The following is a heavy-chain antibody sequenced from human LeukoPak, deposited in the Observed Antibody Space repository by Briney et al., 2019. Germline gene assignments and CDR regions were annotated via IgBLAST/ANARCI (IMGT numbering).Heavy chain of an antibody. CDR2: TVSEIDGGTT. Sequence: PGGSLRPSCAASGFTFNYAWMSWVRQVPGKGLEWVGQTVSEIDGGTTDYAAPVKGRFTISRDDSKSTLYLQMNSLKIEDTAVYYCTTDEDWNYARKDVWGQGATVIVSS. CDR1: GFTFNYAW. D-gene: IGHD1-7*01. CDR3: TTDEDWNYARKDV. J-gene: IGHJ6*02. V-gene: IGHV3-15*04.